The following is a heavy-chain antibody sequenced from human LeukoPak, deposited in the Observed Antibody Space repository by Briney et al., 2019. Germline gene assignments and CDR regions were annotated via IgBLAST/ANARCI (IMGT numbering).Heavy chain of an antibody. D-gene: IGHD5-18*01. J-gene: IGHJ4*02. Sequence: ASVKVSCIASGYSFTSYDINWVRQATGQGLEWMGWMNTNSGNTGFAPKFQGRVTMTRDTSTSTVYMELSSLRSEDTAVYYCARGLGYIYGPGDYWGQGTLVTVSS. V-gene: IGHV1-8*01. CDR3: ARGLGYIYGPGDY. CDR2: MNTNSGNT. CDR1: GYSFTSYD.